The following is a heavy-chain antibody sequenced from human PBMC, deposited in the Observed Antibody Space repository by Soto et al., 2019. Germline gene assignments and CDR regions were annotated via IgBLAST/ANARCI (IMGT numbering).Heavy chain of an antibody. Sequence: EVQLVESGGGLVKPGGSLRLSCAASAFCFSSYSMNWVRQAPAKGLEWVSSISSSASHINYADSVKGRFTISRDNAKKSLYLQMNSLRAEDTAVYYCSRGYTGYCSGGTCYWFDPWGQGTLVTVSS. J-gene: IGHJ5*02. V-gene: IGHV3-21*01. CDR1: AFCFSSYS. CDR3: SRGYTGYCSGGTCYWFDP. D-gene: IGHD2-15*01. CDR2: ISSSASHI.